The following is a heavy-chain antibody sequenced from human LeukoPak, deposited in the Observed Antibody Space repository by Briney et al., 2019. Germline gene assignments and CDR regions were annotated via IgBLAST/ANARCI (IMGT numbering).Heavy chain of an antibody. V-gene: IGHV5-51*01. D-gene: IGHD6-13*01. J-gene: IGHJ4*02. CDR1: GYSFTSYW. CDR2: IYPGDSDT. Sequence: GESLQISCQGSGYSFTSYWIGWVRQMPGKGLEWMGIIYPGDSDTRYSPSFQGQVTISADKSISTAYLQWSSLKASDTAMYYCARSIAAAGPPFDYWGQGTLVTVSS. CDR3: ARSIAAAGPPFDY.